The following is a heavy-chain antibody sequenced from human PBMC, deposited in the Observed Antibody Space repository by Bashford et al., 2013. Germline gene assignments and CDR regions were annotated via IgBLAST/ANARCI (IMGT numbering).Heavy chain of an antibody. Sequence: ASVKVSCKASGYTFTTYDIIWVRQATGLGLEWMGWMSPKSGNTGYIDSLEGRVTMTRDTSISTAYMELSGLTSDDTAVYYCARGTSLDYWGQGTLVHRLL. CDR2: MSPKSGNT. CDR1: GYTFTTYD. V-gene: IGHV1-8*01. CDR3: ARGTSLDY. D-gene: IGHD2-2*01. J-gene: IGHJ4*02.